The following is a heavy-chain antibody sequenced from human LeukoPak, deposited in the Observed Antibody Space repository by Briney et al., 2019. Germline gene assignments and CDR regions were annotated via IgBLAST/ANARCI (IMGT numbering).Heavy chain of an antibody. CDR2: INHSGST. V-gene: IGHV4-34*01. Sequence: SETLSLTCAVYGGSFSGYYWSWIRQPPGKGLEWMGEINHSGSTNYNPSLKSRVTISVDTSKNQFSLKLSSVTAADTAVYYCARAPSNYYGSGSYYIIGPYYYYYMDVWGKGTTVTVSS. CDR3: ARAPSNYYGSGSYYIIGPYYYYYMDV. D-gene: IGHD3-10*01. J-gene: IGHJ6*03. CDR1: GGSFSGYY.